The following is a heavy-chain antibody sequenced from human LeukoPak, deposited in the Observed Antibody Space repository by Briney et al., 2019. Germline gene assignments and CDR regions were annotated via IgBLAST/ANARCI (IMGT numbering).Heavy chain of an antibody. CDR1: GFIFSSYV. CDR2: ISGSGGST. V-gene: IGHV3-23*01. Sequence: PGGSLRLSCAASGFIFSSYVMNWVRQAPGKGLEWVSSISGSGGSTNYADSVKGRFTISRDNSKNTLYLQMNSLKTEDTAVYYCTITDYGGNSGFDYWGQGTLVTVSS. CDR3: TITDYGGNSGFDY. D-gene: IGHD4-23*01. J-gene: IGHJ4*02.